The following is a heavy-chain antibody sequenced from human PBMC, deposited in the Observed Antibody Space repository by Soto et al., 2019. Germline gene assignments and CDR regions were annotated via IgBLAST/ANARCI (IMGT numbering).Heavy chain of an antibody. J-gene: IGHJ1*01. CDR1: GFTFSSYG. CDR2: IWYDGSNK. D-gene: IGHD1-26*01. CDR3: ARGGARYFPD. V-gene: IGHV3-33*01. Sequence: GGSLRLSCAASGFTFSSYGMHWVRQAPGKGLEWVAVIWYDGSNKYYADSVKGRFTISRDNAKNSLYLQMNSLRAEDTAVYYCARGGARYFPDWGQGTLVTVSS.